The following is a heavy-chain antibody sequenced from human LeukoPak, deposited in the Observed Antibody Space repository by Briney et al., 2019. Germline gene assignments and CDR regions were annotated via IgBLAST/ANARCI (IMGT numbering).Heavy chain of an antibody. J-gene: IGHJ2*01. CDR3: ARDREVEATTEGFWYSDL. V-gene: IGHV1-69*04. CDR1: GGTFSSDF. CDR2: IIPILGLT. D-gene: IGHD1-26*01. Sequence: SVKVSCKASGGTFSSDFISWLRQAPGQGPEWMGRIIPILGLTNYAHKFQDRVTITADKSTGTVYMELSNLRSKDTAVYYCARDREVEATTEGFWYSDLWGRGTLVTVSS.